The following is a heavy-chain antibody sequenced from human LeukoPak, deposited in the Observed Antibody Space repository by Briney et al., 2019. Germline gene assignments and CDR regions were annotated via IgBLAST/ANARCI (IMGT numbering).Heavy chain of an antibody. V-gene: IGHV3-30*18. CDR2: MSYDGSNK. CDR1: GFTFSSYG. Sequence: GGSLRLSCAASGFTFSSYGMHWVRQAPGKGLEWVSVMSYDGSNKYYADSVKGRFTISRDNSKNTLYLQMNSLRAEDTAVYYWAYDFRFAAAGSATDYFDYWGQGTLVTVSS. D-gene: IGHD6-13*01. J-gene: IGHJ4*02. CDR3: AYDFRFAAAGSATDYFDY.